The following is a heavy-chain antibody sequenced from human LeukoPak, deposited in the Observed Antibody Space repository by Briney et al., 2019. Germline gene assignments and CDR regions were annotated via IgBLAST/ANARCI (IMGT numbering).Heavy chain of an antibody. CDR1: GFTFSSYG. Sequence: GGSLRLSCAASGFTFSSYGMSWVRQAPGKGLEWVSAISGSGGSTYYADSVKGRFTISRDNSKNTLYLQMNSLRAEDTAVYYCAKGGPLYYDILTGYYSWYFDYWGQGTLVTVSS. D-gene: IGHD3-9*01. V-gene: IGHV3-23*01. J-gene: IGHJ4*02. CDR3: AKGGPLYYDILTGYYSWYFDY. CDR2: ISGSGGST.